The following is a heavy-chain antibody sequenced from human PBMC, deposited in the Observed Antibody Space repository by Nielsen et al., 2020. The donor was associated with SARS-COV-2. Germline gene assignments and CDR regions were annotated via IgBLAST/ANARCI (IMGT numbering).Heavy chain of an antibody. CDR2: ISSNGGST. V-gene: IGHV3-64D*06. D-gene: IGHD3-16*01. Sequence: GESLKISCSASGFTFSSYAMHWVRQAPGKGLEYVSAISSNGGSTYYADSVKGRFTISRDNSKNTLYLQMSSLRAEDTAMYYCVKDYRGAMSFWGQGTLVTVSS. J-gene: IGHJ4*02. CDR1: GFTFSSYA. CDR3: VKDYRGAMSF.